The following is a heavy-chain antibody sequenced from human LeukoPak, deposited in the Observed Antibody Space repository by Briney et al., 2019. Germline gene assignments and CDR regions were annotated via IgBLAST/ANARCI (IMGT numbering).Heavy chain of an antibody. V-gene: IGHV1-2*06. CDR2: INPNSGGT. J-gene: IGHJ4*02. CDR1: GYTFTGYY. Sequence: ASVKVSCKASGYTFTGYYMHWVRQAPGQGLEWMGRINPNSGGTNYAQKFQGRVTMTRDTSISTAYTELSRLRSDDTAVYYCARGSGPNSSGWYRDWGQGTLVTVSS. CDR3: ARGSGPNSSGWYRD. D-gene: IGHD6-19*01.